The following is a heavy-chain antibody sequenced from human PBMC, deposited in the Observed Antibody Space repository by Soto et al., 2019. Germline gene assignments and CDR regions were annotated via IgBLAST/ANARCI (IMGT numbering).Heavy chain of an antibody. Sequence: GASVKVSCKASGGTFSSYAISWVRQAPGQGLEWMGGIIPIFGTANYAQKFQGRVTITADESTSTAYMELSSLRSEDTAVYYCARFPDPFFRDDDAIPFDYWGHGTLVTVSS. CDR2: IIPIFGTA. V-gene: IGHV1-69*13. D-gene: IGHD2-21*01. CDR1: GGTFSSYA. J-gene: IGHJ4*01. CDR3: ARFPDPFFRDDDAIPFDY.